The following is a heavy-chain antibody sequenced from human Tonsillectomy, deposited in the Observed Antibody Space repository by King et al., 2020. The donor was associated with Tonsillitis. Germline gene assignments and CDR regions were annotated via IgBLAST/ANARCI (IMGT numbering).Heavy chain of an antibody. J-gene: IGHJ6*02. D-gene: IGHD2-2*01. V-gene: IGHV4-31*03. Sequence: QLQESGPGLVKPPQTLSLTCTVSGGSVSSGGYGWSWIRQHPGTGLEWIGYMYKSGTTDYNPSLKSRVTISVDTSKNQFSLNLSSVTAADTAVYYCARVVSADPRSSYYYGMDVWGQGTTVTVSS. CDR1: GGSVSSGGYG. CDR2: MYKSGTT. CDR3: ARVVSADPRSSYYYGMDV.